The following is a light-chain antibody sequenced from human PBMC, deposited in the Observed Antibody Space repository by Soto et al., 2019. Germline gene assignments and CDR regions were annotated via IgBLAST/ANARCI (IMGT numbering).Light chain of an antibody. Sequence: EIVMTQSPATLSVSPGERATLSCRASQSVSSNLAWYQQTPGQAPRLLIYGASTRATGIPARFSGSGSGTEFTLSISSLQSEDFAVYYCQSRSAFGGGTKVEIK. CDR2: GAS. V-gene: IGKV3-15*01. CDR3: QSRSA. CDR1: QSVSSN. J-gene: IGKJ4*01.